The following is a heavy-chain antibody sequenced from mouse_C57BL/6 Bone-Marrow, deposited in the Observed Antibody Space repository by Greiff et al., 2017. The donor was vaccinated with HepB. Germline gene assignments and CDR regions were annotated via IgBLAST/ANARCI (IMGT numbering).Heavy chain of an antibody. CDR2: IDPENGDT. CDR1: GFNIKDDY. Sequence: VQLQQSGAELVRPGASVKLSCTASGFNIKDDYMHWVKQRPEQGLAWIGWIDPENGDTEYASKFQGKATITADTSSNTAYLQLSSLTSEDTAVYYCTTLDYYYGSSYDYFDYWGQGTTLTVSS. D-gene: IGHD1-1*01. CDR3: TTLDYYYGSSYDYFDY. J-gene: IGHJ2*01. V-gene: IGHV14-4*01.